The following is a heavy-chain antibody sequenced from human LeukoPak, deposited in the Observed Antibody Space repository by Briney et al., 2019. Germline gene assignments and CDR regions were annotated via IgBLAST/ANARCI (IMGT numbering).Heavy chain of an antibody. CDR2: ITTGGRP. Sequence: GGSLRLSCAASGFAFSSYAMSWVRQAPGKGLEWVSGITTGGRPYYADSVKGRFTFSRDNSKNTVYLQMNGLRAEDTAVYYCVKNGALAVDYFQHWGQGTLVTVSS. CDR1: GFAFSSYA. D-gene: IGHD6-19*01. V-gene: IGHV3-23*01. CDR3: VKNGALAVDYFQH. J-gene: IGHJ1*01.